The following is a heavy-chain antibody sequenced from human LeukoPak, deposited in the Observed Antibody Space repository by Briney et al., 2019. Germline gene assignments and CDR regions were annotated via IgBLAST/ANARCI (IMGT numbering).Heavy chain of an antibody. CDR3: TTGATRLLLEY. D-gene: IGHD2/OR15-2a*01. CDR2: IKSKTDGGTT. CDR1: GFTFSNAW. V-gene: IGHV3-15*01. J-gene: IGHJ4*02. Sequence: GGSLRLSCAASGFTFSNAWMNWDRQAPGEGLEWVGRIKSKTDGGTTEYAAPVKGRFTISRDDSKNTPYLQMNSLKTEDTAVYYCTTGATRLLLEYWGQGTLVTVSS.